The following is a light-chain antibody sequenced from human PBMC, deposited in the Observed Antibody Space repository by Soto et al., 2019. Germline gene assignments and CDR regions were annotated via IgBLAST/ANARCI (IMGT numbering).Light chain of an antibody. CDR2: GIN. CDR3: SSYTSSTTLV. CDR1: SSDVGGYKF. V-gene: IGLV2-14*01. J-gene: IGLJ1*01. Sequence: QSALTQPASVSGSPGQSITISCTGTSSDVGGYKFVSWYQQHPGKAPKLKIYGINTRPTGVSNRFSGSKSGNTASLTISGLQAEDEADYYCSSYTSSTTLVFGTGTKVTVL.